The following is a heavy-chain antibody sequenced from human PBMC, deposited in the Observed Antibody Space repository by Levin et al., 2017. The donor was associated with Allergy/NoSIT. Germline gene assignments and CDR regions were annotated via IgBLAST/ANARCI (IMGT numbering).Heavy chain of an antibody. J-gene: IGHJ5*02. CDR3: AKGGNTDLPWGWFDP. CDR2: VTWNSGDT. V-gene: IGHV3-9*01. D-gene: IGHD3-16*01. CDR1: GFNFHDHA. Sequence: TGGSLRLSCAASGFNFHDHAMHWVRQAPGKGLEWVSGVTWNSGDTGYADSVKGRFTISRDNAKNSLYLQMNSLRAEDTALYYCAKGGNTDLPWGWFDPWGQGTLVIVSS.